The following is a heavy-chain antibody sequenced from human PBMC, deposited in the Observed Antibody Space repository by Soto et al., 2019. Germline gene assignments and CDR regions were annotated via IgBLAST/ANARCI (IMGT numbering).Heavy chain of an antibody. D-gene: IGHD3-3*01. V-gene: IGHV2-5*02. CDR1: GFSLTTSGVG. J-gene: IGHJ4*02. CDR2: IYWDDDK. Sequence: QITLNESGPTQVKPRQTLTLTCTFSGFSLTTSGVGVGWIRQSPGKAPECLALIYWDDDKRYSPSLKSRLTITKDTSKSQMVLTVADLDPADTATYYCAHRVLRTVFGVVTTTAIYFDFWRQGTPVAVSS. CDR3: AHRVLRTVFGVVTTTAIYFDF.